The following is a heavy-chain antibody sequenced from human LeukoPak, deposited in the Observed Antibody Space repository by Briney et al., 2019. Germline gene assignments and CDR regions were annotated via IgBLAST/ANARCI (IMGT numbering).Heavy chain of an antibody. CDR3: ASVRGSDAFDI. Sequence: SETLSLTCTISGGSLSSNYWYWIRQPPGEGLEWIGYIHYTGSANYNPSLNSRVTMSVDTSKNQFSLKLSSVTAADTAVYYCASVRGSDAFDIWGQGTMVSVSS. D-gene: IGHD3-16*01. V-gene: IGHV4-59*12. J-gene: IGHJ3*02. CDR2: IHYTGSA. CDR1: GGSLSSNY.